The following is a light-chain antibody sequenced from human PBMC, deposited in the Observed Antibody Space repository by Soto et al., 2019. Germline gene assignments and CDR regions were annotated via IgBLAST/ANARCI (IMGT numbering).Light chain of an antibody. Sequence: VLTQSPDIVSMSRGERATISCRASQPIGGDYLAWYQQRPGQAPRLLMFGVSTRAAAISDRFSGAGSGTDFNLTINSLETVDVAVYYCQHYGSWYSFGQGTHVEI. J-gene: IGKJ2*01. CDR2: GVS. CDR1: QPIGGDY. V-gene: IGKV3-20*01. CDR3: QHYGSWYS.